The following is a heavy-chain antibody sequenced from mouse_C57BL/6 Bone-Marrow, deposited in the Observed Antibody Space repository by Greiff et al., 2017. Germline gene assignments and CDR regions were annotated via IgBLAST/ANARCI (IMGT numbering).Heavy chain of an antibody. CDR1: GYTFTSYW. Sequence: VQLQQPGAELVKPGASVKLSCKASGYTFTSYWMHWVKQRPGQGLEWIGMIHPNSGSTNYNEKFKSKATLTVDKSSSTAYMQLSRLTSEDSAVYYCARSRNPYKDAMDYWCQGTSVTVSS. CDR2: IHPNSGST. V-gene: IGHV1-64*01. J-gene: IGHJ4*01. D-gene: IGHD1-3*01. CDR3: ARSRNPYKDAMDY.